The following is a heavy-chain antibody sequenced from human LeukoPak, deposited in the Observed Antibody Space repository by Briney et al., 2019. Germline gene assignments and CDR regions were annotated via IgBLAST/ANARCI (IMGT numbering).Heavy chain of an antibody. CDR1: GASISSGNY. Sequence: SETLSLTCNVSGASISSGNYWGWIRQSPEKDLEWIGSIYHTGSTYYNPSLTSRLSISIDTSKNQFSLKLRIVTAADTAVYYCARVYYTGSGFDPWGQGILVTVSS. D-gene: IGHD2-8*02. CDR3: ARVYYTGSGFDP. J-gene: IGHJ5*02. V-gene: IGHV4-38-2*02. CDR2: IYHTGST.